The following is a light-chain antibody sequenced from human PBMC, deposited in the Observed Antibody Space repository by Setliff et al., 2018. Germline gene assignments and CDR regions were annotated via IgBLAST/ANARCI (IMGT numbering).Light chain of an antibody. Sequence: LTQPASVSGSPGQSITISCTGTSSDVGSYDLVSWYQQHPGKAPKLMIYEGSQRPSGVSNRFSGSMSGNTASLTISGLQAEDEADYYCYSYAGIRTSYVFGTGTKVTVL. V-gene: IGLV2-23*01. CDR1: SSDVGSYDL. CDR3: YSYAGIRTSYV. J-gene: IGLJ1*01. CDR2: EGS.